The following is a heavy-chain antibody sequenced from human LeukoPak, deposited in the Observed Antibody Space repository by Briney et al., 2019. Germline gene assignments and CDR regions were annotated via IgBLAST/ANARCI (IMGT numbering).Heavy chain of an antibody. CDR3: AREISWYCSGGSCCSDWAAYLDY. CDR1: GGTFSSYA. J-gene: IGHJ4*02. V-gene: IGHV1-69*01. D-gene: IGHD2-15*01. Sequence: SVKVSCKASGGTFSSYAISWVRQAPGQGLEWMGGIIPIFGTANYAQKFQGRVTITADESTSTAYMELSSLRSEDTAVYYCAREISWYCSGGSCCSDWAAYLDYWGQGTLVTVSS. CDR2: IIPIFGTA.